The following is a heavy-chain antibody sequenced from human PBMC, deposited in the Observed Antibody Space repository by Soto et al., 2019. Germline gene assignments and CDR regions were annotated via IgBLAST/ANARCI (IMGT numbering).Heavy chain of an antibody. J-gene: IGHJ6*02. CDR3: AKTTYSSSSTYYYGMDV. CDR1: GFTFSSYG. D-gene: IGHD6-6*01. V-gene: IGHV3-30*18. CDR2: ISYDGSNK. Sequence: GGSLRLSCAASGFTFSSYGMHWVRQAPGKGLEWVAVISYDGSNKYYADSVKGRFTISRDNSKNTLYLQMNSLRAEDTAVYYCAKTTYSSSSTYYYGMDVWGQGTTVTVSS.